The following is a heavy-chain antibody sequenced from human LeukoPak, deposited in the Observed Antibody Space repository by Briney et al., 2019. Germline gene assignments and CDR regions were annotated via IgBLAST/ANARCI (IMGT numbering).Heavy chain of an antibody. D-gene: IGHD4-11*01. CDR3: AKDAHPTVTTRFDYFDY. CDR1: GFTFSRYS. CDR2: ISFDGSNQ. J-gene: IGHJ4*02. V-gene: IGHV3-30*12. Sequence: PGGSLRLSCAASGFTFSRYSMHWVRQAPGKGLEWVAVISFDGSNQFYADSVKGRFTISRDNSKNTLYLQMNSLRAEDTAVYYCAKDAHPTVTTRFDYFDYWGQGTLVTVSS.